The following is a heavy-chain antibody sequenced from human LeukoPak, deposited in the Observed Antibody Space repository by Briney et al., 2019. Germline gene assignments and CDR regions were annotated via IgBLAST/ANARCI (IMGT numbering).Heavy chain of an antibody. CDR3: ARENSGSYREFDY. Sequence: PSETLSLTCTVSGGSISSYYWSWLRQPAGKELEWIGRIYTSGSTNYNASLKSRVSMSVDTSKNQFSLKLSSVTAADTAVFYCARENSGSYREFDYWGQGTLVTVSS. D-gene: IGHD1-26*01. J-gene: IGHJ4*02. CDR2: IYTSGST. CDR1: GGSISSYY. V-gene: IGHV4-4*07.